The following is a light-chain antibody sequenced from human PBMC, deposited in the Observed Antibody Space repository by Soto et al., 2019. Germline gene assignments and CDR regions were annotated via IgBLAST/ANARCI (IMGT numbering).Light chain of an antibody. V-gene: IGKV3-15*01. CDR3: HQYNKWQYT. CDR2: DTS. J-gene: IGKJ2*01. Sequence: EIVMTQSPATLSVSPGERATLSCRASQSVRSNLAWYQQKPGLAPRLLIYDTSTRASGVPARFSGSGSGTEFTLTISSLQSEDSAVYYCHQYNKWQYTFGQGTKLEIK. CDR1: QSVRSN.